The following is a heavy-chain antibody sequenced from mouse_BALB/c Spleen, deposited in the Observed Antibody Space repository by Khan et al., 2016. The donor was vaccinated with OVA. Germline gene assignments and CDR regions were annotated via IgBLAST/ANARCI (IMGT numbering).Heavy chain of an antibody. CDR2: ISSGGSYT. V-gene: IGHV5-6*01. CDR3: ARLAYYYDSEGFAY. CDR1: GFTFSTYG. D-gene: IGHD1-1*01. Sequence: EVMLVESGGDLVKPEGSLKLSCAASGFTFSTYGMSWVRQTPDKRLEWVATISSGGSYTYYPDSLQGRFPISRDHAQNPLYLHMSSLKYEDTALFYCARLAYYYDSEGFAYWGQGTLVTVSA. J-gene: IGHJ3*01.